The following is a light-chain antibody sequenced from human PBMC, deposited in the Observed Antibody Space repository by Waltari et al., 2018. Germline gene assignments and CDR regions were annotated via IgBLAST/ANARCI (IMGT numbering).Light chain of an antibody. V-gene: IGKV1-39*01. CDR1: QNIDIY. J-gene: IGKJ2*01. Sequence: IQLTQSPSSLSASLGDRVTITYRASQNIDIYLNWYQQRPGKAPNVLISVASNLRSGVPSRFSGSGSGTVFTLTINNLQPEDFATYYCQQSYSIATFGQGTKLEMK. CDR2: VAS. CDR3: QQSYSIAT.